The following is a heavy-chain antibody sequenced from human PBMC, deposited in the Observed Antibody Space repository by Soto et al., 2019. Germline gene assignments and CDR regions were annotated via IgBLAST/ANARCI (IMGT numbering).Heavy chain of an antibody. V-gene: IGHV1-18*01. D-gene: IGHD6-6*01. Sequence: ASVKVSCKTSGFTFTNYGINWVRQAPGQGLEWMAWISACNGNTNYAQKFHGRLTVTTDTSTSTAYMDLRGLRSDDTAIYYCARGGSASDFDRWGQGTLVTVSS. CDR3: ARGGSASDFDR. CDR2: ISACNGNT. J-gene: IGHJ5*02. CDR1: GFTFTNYG.